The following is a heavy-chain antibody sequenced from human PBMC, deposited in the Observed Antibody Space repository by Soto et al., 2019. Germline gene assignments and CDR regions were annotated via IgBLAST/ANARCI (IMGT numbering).Heavy chain of an antibody. J-gene: IGHJ4*02. CDR2: ISGSDDGT. CDR1: GFTFSIYA. V-gene: IGHV3-23*01. CDR3: VRDPATVTSYFDY. Sequence: GGSLRLSCAASGFTFSIYAMSWVRQSPAKGLEWVSAISGSDDGTYHADSVKGRFTISRDNSKSTLFLQMSSLRVDDTAVYYCVRDPATVTSYFDYWGQGALVTVSS. D-gene: IGHD4-17*01.